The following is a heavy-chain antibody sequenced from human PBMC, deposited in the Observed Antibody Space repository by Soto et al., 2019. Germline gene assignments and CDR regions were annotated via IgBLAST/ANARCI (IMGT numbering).Heavy chain of an antibody. D-gene: IGHD6-13*01. CDR3: AREISSSCYDY. J-gene: IGHJ4*02. CDR1: GGSFSGYY. Sequence: SETLSLTCAVYGGSFSGYYWSWIRQPPGKGLEWIGEINHSGSTNYNPSLKSRVTISVDTSKNQFSLKLSSVTAADTAVYYCAREISSSCYDYWGQGTLVTVSS. V-gene: IGHV4-34*01. CDR2: INHSGST.